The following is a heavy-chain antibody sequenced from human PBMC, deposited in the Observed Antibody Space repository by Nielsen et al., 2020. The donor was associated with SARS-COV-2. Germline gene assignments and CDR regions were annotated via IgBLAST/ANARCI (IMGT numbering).Heavy chain of an antibody. Sequence: ASVKVSCKASGYTFTGYYVHWVRQAPGQGLEWMGRINPNSGGTNYAQKFQGRVTMTRDTSISTAYMELSRLRSDDTAVYYCAREANYYCYYMDVWGKGTTVTVSS. J-gene: IGHJ6*03. CDR3: AREANYYCYYMDV. CDR1: GYTFTGYY. CDR2: INPNSGGT. V-gene: IGHV1-2*06.